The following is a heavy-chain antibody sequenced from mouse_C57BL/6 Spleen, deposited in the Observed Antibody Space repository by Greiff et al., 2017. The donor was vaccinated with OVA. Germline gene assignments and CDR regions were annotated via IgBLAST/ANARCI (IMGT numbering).Heavy chain of an antibody. V-gene: IGHV3-6*01. CDR1: GYSITSGYY. J-gene: IGHJ2*01. CDR3: AREGTYYLDY. CDR2: ISYDGSN. D-gene: IGHD2-10*01. Sequence: ESGPGLVKPSQSLSLTCSVSGYSITSGYYWNWIRQFPGNKLEWMGYISYDGSNNYNPSLKNRISITRDTSKNQFFLKLNSVTTEDTATYYCAREGTYYLDYWGQGTTLTVSS.